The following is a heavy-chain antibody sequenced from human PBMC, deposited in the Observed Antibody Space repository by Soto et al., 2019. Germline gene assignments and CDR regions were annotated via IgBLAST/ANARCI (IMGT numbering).Heavy chain of an antibody. J-gene: IGHJ4*02. CDR3: ARDRRYYYDNSGPLDY. CDR1: GFTFSSYA. V-gene: IGHV3-30-3*01. CDR2: ISYDGSNK. Sequence: PXESLRLSCAASGFTFSSYAMHWVRQAPGKGLEWVAVISYDGSNKYYADSVKGRFTISRDNSKNTLYLQMNSLRAEDTAVYYCARDRRYYYDNSGPLDYWGQGTLVTVSS. D-gene: IGHD3-22*01.